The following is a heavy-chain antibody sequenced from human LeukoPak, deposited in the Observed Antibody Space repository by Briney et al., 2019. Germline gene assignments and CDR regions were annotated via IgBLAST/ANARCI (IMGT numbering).Heavy chain of an antibody. Sequence: GSSVKVSCKASGGPFSSYSISWVGQAPGQGLEWMGRIIPIFGTTNYAQNFQGRVTITADKSTSTAYMELSSLRSEDTAVYYCAGGTVNYFDYWGQGTLVTVSS. V-gene: IGHV1-69*06. J-gene: IGHJ4*02. CDR1: GGPFSSYS. D-gene: IGHD3-10*01. CDR2: IIPIFGTT. CDR3: AGGTVNYFDY.